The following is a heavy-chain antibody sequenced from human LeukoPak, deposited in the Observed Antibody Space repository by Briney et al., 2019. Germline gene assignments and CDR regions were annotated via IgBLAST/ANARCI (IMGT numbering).Heavy chain of an antibody. V-gene: IGHV3-30*18. Sequence: GGSLRLSCADSGFSFTFYGMHWARPAPGKGLEWLAVISDDGTKKSYADSVKGRFTISRDNSENTLYLQVNSLRAEDTAVYYCAKGKLGYGGPFDYWGQGTLVTVSS. CDR3: AKGKLGYGGPFDY. CDR1: GFSFTFYG. D-gene: IGHD4-23*01. J-gene: IGHJ4*02. CDR2: ISDDGTKK.